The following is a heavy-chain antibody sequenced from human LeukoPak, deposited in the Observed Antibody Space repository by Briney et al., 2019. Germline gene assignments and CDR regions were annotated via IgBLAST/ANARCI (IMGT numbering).Heavy chain of an antibody. CDR3: AKLATILDY. D-gene: IGHD5-12*01. J-gene: IGHJ4*02. Sequence: GGSLRLSCAVSGFTFNTYAMSWVRQAPGKGLEWVSSNSGSGGSTYYADSVEGRFTISRDNSKNTLYLQMNSLRAEDTAVYYCAKLATILDYWGQGTLVTVSS. CDR2: NSGSGGST. V-gene: IGHV3-23*01. CDR1: GFTFNTYA.